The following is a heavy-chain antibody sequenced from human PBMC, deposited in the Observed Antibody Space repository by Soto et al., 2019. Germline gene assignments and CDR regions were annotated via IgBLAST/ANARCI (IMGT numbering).Heavy chain of an antibody. D-gene: IGHD2-2*01. CDR1: GFTFTNFA. Sequence: GGSLRLSCAASGFTFTNFAMNWVRQAPGKGLEWVSVISGTSDTTYNADAVKGRFTISRDNSMNTAFLQMNSLRAEDTALYYCAKGYCSSTSCSFDYWGQGTLVTVSS. V-gene: IGHV3-23*01. CDR3: AKGYCSSTSCSFDY. CDR2: ISGTSDTT. J-gene: IGHJ4*02.